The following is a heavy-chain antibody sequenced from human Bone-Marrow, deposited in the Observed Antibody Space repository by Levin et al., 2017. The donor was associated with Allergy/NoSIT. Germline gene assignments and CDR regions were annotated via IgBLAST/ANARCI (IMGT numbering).Heavy chain of an antibody. CDR1: GFTVSSNY. J-gene: IGHJ4*02. Sequence: PGGSLRLSCAASGFTVSSNYMSWVRQAPGKGLEWVSIIYTTSGTYYADSVKGRFTISRDNFQNTLYLQMNSLRVEDTAVYYCARELGAMTSAVDYWGQGTLVTVSS. CDR3: ARELGAMTSAVDY. CDR2: IYTTSGT. V-gene: IGHV3-53*01. D-gene: IGHD4-11*01.